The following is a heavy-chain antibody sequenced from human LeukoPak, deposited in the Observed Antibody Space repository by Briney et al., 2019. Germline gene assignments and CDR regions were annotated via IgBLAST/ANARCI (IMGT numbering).Heavy chain of an antibody. J-gene: IGHJ4*02. D-gene: IGHD1-26*01. CDR3: ARDLLSSSGSYRVSVYFDY. CDR1: VYTFTSYY. Sequence: ASVKVSCKASVYTFTSYYMHWVRQAPGQGLEWMGIINPSGGSTSYAQEFQGRVTMTRDTSTSTVYMELSSLRSEDTAVYYCARDLLSSSGSYRVSVYFDYWGQGTLVTVSS. V-gene: IGHV1-46*03. CDR2: INPSGGST.